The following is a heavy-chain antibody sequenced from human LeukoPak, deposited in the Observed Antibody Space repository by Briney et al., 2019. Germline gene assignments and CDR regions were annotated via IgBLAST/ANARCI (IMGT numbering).Heavy chain of an antibody. D-gene: IGHD6-13*01. CDR1: GYSISSGYY. Sequence: SETLSLTCTVSGYSISSGYYWGWIRQPPGKGLEWIGSIYHSGSTYYNPSLKSRVTISVDTSKNQFSLKLNSVTAADTAVYYCARAVTSSSSWYKWVNWFDPWGQGTLVTVSS. V-gene: IGHV4-38-2*02. CDR3: ARAVTSSSSWYKWVNWFDP. CDR2: IYHSGST. J-gene: IGHJ5*02.